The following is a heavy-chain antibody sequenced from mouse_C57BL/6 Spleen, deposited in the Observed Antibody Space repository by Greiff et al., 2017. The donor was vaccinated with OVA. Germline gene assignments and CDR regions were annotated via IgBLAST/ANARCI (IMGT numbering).Heavy chain of an antibody. Sequence: EVKLMESGPGLVKPSQSLSLTCSVTGYSITSGYYWNWIRQFPGNKLEWMGYISYDGSNNYNPSLKNRISITRDTSKNQFFLKLNSVTTEDTATYYCARDGGYGGFYAVDYWGQGTSVTVSS. CDR2: ISYDGSN. J-gene: IGHJ4*01. CDR3: ARDGGYGGFYAVDY. V-gene: IGHV3-6*01. D-gene: IGHD2-2*01. CDR1: GYSITSGYY.